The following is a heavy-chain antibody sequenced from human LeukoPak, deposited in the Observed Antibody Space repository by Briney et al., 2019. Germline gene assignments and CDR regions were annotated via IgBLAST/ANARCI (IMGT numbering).Heavy chain of an antibody. CDR3: ATPRNYDILTRSFYFDY. V-gene: IGHV1-69*05. Sequence: SVKVSCKASGGTFSSYAISWVRQAPGQGLEWMGRIIPIFGTANYAQKFQGRVTITTDESTSTAYMELSSLRSEDTAVYYCATPRNYDILTRSFYFDYWGQGTLVTVSS. CDR1: GGTFSSYA. CDR2: IIPIFGTA. J-gene: IGHJ4*02. D-gene: IGHD3-9*01.